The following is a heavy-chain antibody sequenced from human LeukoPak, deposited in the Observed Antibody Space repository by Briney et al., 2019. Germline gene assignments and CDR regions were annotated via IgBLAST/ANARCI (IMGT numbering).Heavy chain of an antibody. V-gene: IGHV5-51*01. CDR2: IYPGDSDT. CDR1: GYSFTSYW. J-gene: IGHJ5*02. D-gene: IGHD2-2*01. CDR3: ARQGDCSSTSCYYRTDWFDP. Sequence: GESLKISCKGSGYSFTSYWIGWVRQMPGKGLEWMGIIYPGDSDTRYSPSFQGQVTISADKSISTAYLQWSSLKASGTAMYYCARQGDCSSTSCYYRTDWFDPWGQGTLVTVSS.